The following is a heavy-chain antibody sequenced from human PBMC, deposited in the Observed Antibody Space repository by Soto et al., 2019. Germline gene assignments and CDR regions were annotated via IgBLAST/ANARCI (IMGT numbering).Heavy chain of an antibody. CDR2: INSDGSTT. V-gene: IGHV3-74*01. Sequence: EVQLVESGGGLVQPGGSLRLSCAASGFIFSGYWKHWVRQAPGKGLVWVSRINSDGSTTSYADSVKGRFTISRDNAKNTMYLQMNSLRAEHTAVYYCARLLGGSGSFIDYWGQGTLVTVSS. J-gene: IGHJ4*02. CDR3: ARLLGGSGSFIDY. CDR1: GFIFSGYW. D-gene: IGHD3-10*01.